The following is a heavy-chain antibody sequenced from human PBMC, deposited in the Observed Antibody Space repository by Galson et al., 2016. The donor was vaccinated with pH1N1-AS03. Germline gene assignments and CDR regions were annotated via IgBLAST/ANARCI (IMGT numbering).Heavy chain of an antibody. D-gene: IGHD3-3*01. V-gene: IGHV3-30*04. CDR2: ISFDGSNK. Sequence: LRLSCAATKFTFSRFSMHWVRQAPGKGLEWVAAISFDGSNKHYADSVKGRFTISRDDAKNTLYLQMNSLRSEDTAVYFCTRDLGLFLEWVLDYWGQGSLVTVSS. CDR3: TRDLGLFLEWVLDY. CDR1: KFTFSRFS. J-gene: IGHJ4*02.